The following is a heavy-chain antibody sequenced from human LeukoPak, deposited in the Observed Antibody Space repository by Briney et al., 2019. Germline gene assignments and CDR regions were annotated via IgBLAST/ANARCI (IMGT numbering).Heavy chain of an antibody. CDR2: IYYSGST. D-gene: IGHD6-13*01. V-gene: IGHV4-39*07. Sequence: SEALSLTCTVSGGSISSSSYYWGWIRQPPGKGLEWIGSIYYSGSTYYNPSLKSRVTISVDRSKNQFSLKLSSVTAADTAVYYCARGMKSSSWYFDYWGQGALVTVSS. CDR3: ARGMKSSSWYFDY. J-gene: IGHJ4*02. CDR1: GGSISSSSYY.